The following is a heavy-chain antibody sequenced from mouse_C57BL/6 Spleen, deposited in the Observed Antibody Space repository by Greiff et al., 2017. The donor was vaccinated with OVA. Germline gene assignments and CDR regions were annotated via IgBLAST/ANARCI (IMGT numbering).Heavy chain of an antibody. J-gene: IGHJ1*03. CDR2: IRNKANGYTT. CDR3: ARYLDV. Sequence: EVKLVESGGGLVQPGGSLSLSCAASGFTFTDSYMSWVRQPPGKALEWLGFIRNKANGYTTEYIASVKGRFTISRDNTQSILYLQMNALRAEDSATYYCARYLDVWGTGTTVTVSS. V-gene: IGHV7-3*01. CDR1: GFTFTDSY.